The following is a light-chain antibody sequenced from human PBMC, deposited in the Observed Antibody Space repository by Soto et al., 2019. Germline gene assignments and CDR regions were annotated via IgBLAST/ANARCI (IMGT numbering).Light chain of an antibody. CDR1: QTINSF. CDR3: EQYYTCTLT. V-gene: IGKV1-5*01. J-gene: IGKJ1*01. Sequence: DIQMTQSPSTLSASVGDRVTITCRASQTINSFLAWYQQTPGKAPKLLIYDAFSLQSGVPSRLRGGGSVTEFTLANSSPQPDDFVTVHCEQYYTCTLTFGQGTEVEVK. CDR2: DAF.